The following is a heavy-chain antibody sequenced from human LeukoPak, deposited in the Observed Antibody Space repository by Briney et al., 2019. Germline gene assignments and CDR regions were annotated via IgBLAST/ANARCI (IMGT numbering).Heavy chain of an antibody. CDR1: GFTFSTYS. V-gene: IGHV3-48*01. CDR2: ISSSSSTI. D-gene: IGHD3-22*01. Sequence: GGSLRLSCAASGFTFSTYSMNWVRQAPGKGLEWISYISSSSSTIYYADSVKGRFTISRDNAKNSLYLQMNSLRAEDTAVYYCARGSTYYDSSGQVPFDYWGQGTLVTVSS. J-gene: IGHJ4*02. CDR3: ARGSTYYDSSGQVPFDY.